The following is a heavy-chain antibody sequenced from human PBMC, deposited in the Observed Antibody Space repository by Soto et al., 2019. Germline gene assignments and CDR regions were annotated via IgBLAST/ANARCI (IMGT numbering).Heavy chain of an antibody. J-gene: IGHJ6*02. CDR2: INHSGST. V-gene: IGHV4-34*01. D-gene: IGHD6-19*01. CDR3: ARVGVNSSGSYYYGMDV. CDR1: GGSFSGYY. Sequence: PWETLSLTCAVYGGSFSGYYWSWIRQPPGKGLEWIGEINHSGSTNYNPSLKSRVTISVDTSKNQFSLKLSSVTAADTAVYYCARVGVNSSGSYYYGMDVWGQGTTVTVSS.